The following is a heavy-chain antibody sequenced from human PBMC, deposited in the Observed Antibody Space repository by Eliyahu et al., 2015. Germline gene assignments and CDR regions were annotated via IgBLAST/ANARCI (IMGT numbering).Heavy chain of an antibody. V-gene: IGHV4-34*01. CDR3: ARGPGITIFGVINPYGTDA. CDR2: ILHTGSA. J-gene: IGHJ6*04. CDR1: ADSFSXYX. Sequence: QVQLQQXGAGLLKPSETLSXTCXVYADSFSXYXWTWXRQPPGKGLEWIGEILHTGSANYNPSLKSRITISVDTSKNQFSLKLTSVTAADTAVYYCARGPGITIFGVINPYGTDAWGKGTTVTVSS. D-gene: IGHD3-3*01.